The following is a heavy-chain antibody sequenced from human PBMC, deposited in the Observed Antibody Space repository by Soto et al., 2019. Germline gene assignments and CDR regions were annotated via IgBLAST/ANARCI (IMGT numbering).Heavy chain of an antibody. CDR1: GFTFSSYG. V-gene: IGHV3-33*01. J-gene: IGHJ4*02. CDR2: IWYDGSNK. Sequence: QVQLVESGGGVVQPGRSLRLSCAASGFTFSSYGMHWVRQAPGKGLEWVAVIWYDGSNKYYADSVKGRFTISRDNSKNPLYLQMNSLRAEDTAVYYCARDRDKSTFDYWGQGTLVTVSS. CDR3: ARDRDKSTFDY.